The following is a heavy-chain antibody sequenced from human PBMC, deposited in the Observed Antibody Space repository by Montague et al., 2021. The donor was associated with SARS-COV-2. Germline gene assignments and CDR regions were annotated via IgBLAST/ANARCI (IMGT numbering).Heavy chain of an antibody. J-gene: IGHJ4*02. Sequence: SETLSLTCTVSGFSDSGSYWRWTRQTPVKGLDWVGDSLYNKGTNFNPSLKSRVAISVDTSKNQFSLRLTSVTAADTAFYHCVRHPHYDGLNGPPDFWDQGALVTVSS. D-gene: IGHD3-9*01. CDR1: GFSDSGSY. CDR2: SLYNKGT. CDR3: VRHPHYDGLNGPPDF. V-gene: IGHV4-59*08.